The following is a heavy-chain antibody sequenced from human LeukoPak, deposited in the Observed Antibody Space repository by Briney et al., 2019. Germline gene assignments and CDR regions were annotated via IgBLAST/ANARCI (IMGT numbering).Heavy chain of an antibody. V-gene: IGHV3-74*01. J-gene: IGHJ4*02. CDR1: GFTFSSYW. CDR2: INSDGSST. D-gene: IGHD1-1*01. Sequence: GGSLRLSCAASGFTFSSYWMHWVRQAPGKGLVWVSRINSDGSSTSYADSVKGRFTISRDNAKNTLYLQMNSLRAEDTAVYYCARRGTGKNWNDQWDCWGQGTLVTVSS. CDR3: ARRGTGKNWNDQWDC.